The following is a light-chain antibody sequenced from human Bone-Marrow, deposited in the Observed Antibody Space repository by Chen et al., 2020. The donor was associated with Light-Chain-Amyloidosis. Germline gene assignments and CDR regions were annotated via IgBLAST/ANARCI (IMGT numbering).Light chain of an antibody. J-gene: IGLJ1*01. CDR1: SSDVGGDNH. Sequence: QSALTQPASVSGSPGQSITISCTGTSSDVGGDNHVSWYQQHPDKAPKLMIYEVTNRPSWVPDRFSGSKSDNTASLTISGLQTEDEAAYCCSSYTITNTLVFGSGTRVTVL. V-gene: IGLV2-14*01. CDR2: EVT. CDR3: SSYTITNTLV.